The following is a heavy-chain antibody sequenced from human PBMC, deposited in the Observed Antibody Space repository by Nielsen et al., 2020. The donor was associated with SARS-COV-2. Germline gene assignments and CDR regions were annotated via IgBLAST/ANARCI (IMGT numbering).Heavy chain of an antibody. V-gene: IGHV3-74*01. CDR1: GFTLSRYW. J-gene: IGHJ6*02. CDR2: ISSDGTKT. D-gene: IGHD6-6*01. CDR3: VKWVQLDLGYYYHGMDV. Sequence: GESLKISCAASGFTLSRYWMNWVRQVPGKGLAWVSRISSDGTKTTYADSVKGRFTISKDNTRNTLYLQMNSLRVEDTAVYYCVKWVQLDLGYYYHGMDVWGQGTTVTVSS.